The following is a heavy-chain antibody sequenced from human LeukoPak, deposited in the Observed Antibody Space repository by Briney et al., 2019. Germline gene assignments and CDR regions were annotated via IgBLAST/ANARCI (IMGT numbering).Heavy chain of an antibody. CDR3: ARDRGTMVRGFFDY. J-gene: IGHJ4*02. CDR2: IWYDGSNK. D-gene: IGHD3-10*01. Sequence: PGGSLRLSCAASGFTFSSYGMHWVRQAPGKGLEWLAVIWYDGSNKYYADSVKGRFTISRDNSKNTLYLQMNSLRAEDTAVYYCARDRGTMVRGFFDYWGQGTLVTVSS. V-gene: IGHV3-33*01. CDR1: GFTFSSYG.